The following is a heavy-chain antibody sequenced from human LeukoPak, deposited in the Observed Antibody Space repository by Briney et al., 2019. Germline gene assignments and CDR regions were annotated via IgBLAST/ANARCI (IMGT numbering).Heavy chain of an antibody. J-gene: IGHJ4*02. Sequence: GGSLRLSCAASGFTFSSYAISWVRKAPGKGLEWVSAISGSGGSTYYADSVKGRFTISRDNSKNTLYLQMNSLRAEDTAVYYCAKGLNYYGSGSPHPYYFDYWGQGTLVTVSS. CDR2: ISGSGGST. V-gene: IGHV3-23*01. CDR3: AKGLNYYGSGSPHPYYFDY. D-gene: IGHD3-10*01. CDR1: GFTFSSYA.